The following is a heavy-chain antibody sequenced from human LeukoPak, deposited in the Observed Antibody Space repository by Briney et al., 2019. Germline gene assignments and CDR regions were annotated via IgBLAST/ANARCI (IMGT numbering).Heavy chain of an antibody. CDR1: GFTFSSYA. CDR3: AKQQWFGESFFDY. D-gene: IGHD3-10*01. J-gene: IGHJ4*02. Sequence: PGRSLRLSCAASGFTFSSYAMSWVRQAPGKGLEWVSAISGSGGSTYYADSVKGRFTISRDNSKNTLYLQMNSLRAEDTAVYYCAKQQWFGESFFDYWGQGTLVTVSS. V-gene: IGHV3-23*01. CDR2: ISGSGGST.